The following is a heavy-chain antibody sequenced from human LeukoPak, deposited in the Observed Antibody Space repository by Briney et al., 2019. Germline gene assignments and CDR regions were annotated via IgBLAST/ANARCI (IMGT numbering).Heavy chain of an antibody. J-gene: IGHJ4*02. D-gene: IGHD4-17*01. CDR1: GFTFSNYW. Sequence: GGFLRLSCAASGFTFSNYWMHWVRQVPGKGLVWVSRIISDGSTTTYADSVKGRFTISRDNAKNTLFLQMNSLRPEDTGVYFWARDAVGDYCLDSWVLGTLVTVSS. CDR3: ARDAVGDYCLDS. V-gene: IGHV3-74*03. CDR2: IISDGSTT.